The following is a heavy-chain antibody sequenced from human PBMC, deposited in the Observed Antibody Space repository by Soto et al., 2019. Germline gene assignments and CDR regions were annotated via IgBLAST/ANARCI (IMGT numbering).Heavy chain of an antibody. D-gene: IGHD2-15*01. CDR1: GGSVSSGNYY. Sequence: SETLSLTCTVSGGSVSSGNYYWSWIRQPPGKGLEWIGFFFSIGSTSYNPSLKIRFPLSMDTSKNHFSLNLTSVPAADTALYYCASALYCSGGSCSFDPWAREPWSPSPQ. J-gene: IGHJ5*02. V-gene: IGHV4-61*01. CDR3: ASALYCSGGSCSFDP. CDR2: FFSIGST.